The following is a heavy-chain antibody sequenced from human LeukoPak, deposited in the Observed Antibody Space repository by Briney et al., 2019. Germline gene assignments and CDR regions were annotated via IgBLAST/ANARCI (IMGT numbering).Heavy chain of an antibody. CDR3: ARVFYISPYYDSSGYYAG. Sequence: PGGSLRLSCAASGFTFSSYWVHWVRQAPGRGLVWVSRINSDGSSISYADSVKGRFTISRDNAKNTLYLQMNSLRAEDTAVYYCARVFYISPYYDSSGYYAGWGQGTLVTVSS. CDR2: INSDGSSI. V-gene: IGHV3-74*01. J-gene: IGHJ4*02. D-gene: IGHD3-22*01. CDR1: GFTFSSYW.